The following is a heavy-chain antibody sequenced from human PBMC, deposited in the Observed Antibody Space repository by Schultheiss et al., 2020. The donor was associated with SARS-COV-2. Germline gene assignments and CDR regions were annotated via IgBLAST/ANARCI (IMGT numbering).Heavy chain of an antibody. J-gene: IGHJ4*02. D-gene: IGHD2-15*01. CDR2: IYYTGTT. CDR1: GGSVSSGSYY. Sequence: SETLSLTCTVSGGSVSSGSYYWSWVRQTPGRGLECLGYIYYTGTTKYNPSLKSRVTMSLDTSKNHFSLRLSSLTAADTAVYYCARIHRDCSGGSCYCFDHWGQGALVTVSS. CDR3: ARIHRDCSGGSCYCFDH. V-gene: IGHV4-61*03.